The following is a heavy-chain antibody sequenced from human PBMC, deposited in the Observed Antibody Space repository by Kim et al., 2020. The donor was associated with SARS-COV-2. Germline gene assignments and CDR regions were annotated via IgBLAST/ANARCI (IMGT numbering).Heavy chain of an antibody. V-gene: IGHV3-30-3*01. D-gene: IGHD3-16*01. CDR2: ISYDGSNK. J-gene: IGHJ4*02. Sequence: GGSLRLSCAASGFTFSSYAMHWVRQAPGKGLEWVAVISYDGSNKYYADSVKGRFTISRDNSKNTLYLQMNSLRAEDTAVYYCARGFGGALGLATADYWGQGTLVTVSS. CDR3: ARGFGGALGLATADY. CDR1: GFTFSSYA.